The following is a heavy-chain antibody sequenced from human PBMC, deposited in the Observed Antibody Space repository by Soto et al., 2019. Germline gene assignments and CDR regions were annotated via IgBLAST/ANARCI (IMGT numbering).Heavy chain of an antibody. CDR2: IYYSGST. D-gene: IGHD3-3*01. CDR1: GASFSSGSFY. CDR3: AREPRIFGVVLKYYYYYGMDV. J-gene: IGHJ6*02. Sequence: PXETLALTCTVSGASFSSGSFYWSWIRQPPGKGLEWIGYIYYSGSTNYNPSLKSRVTISVDTSKNQFSLKLSSVTAADTAVYYCAREPRIFGVVLKYYYYYGMDVWGQGTTVTVSS. V-gene: IGHV4-61*01.